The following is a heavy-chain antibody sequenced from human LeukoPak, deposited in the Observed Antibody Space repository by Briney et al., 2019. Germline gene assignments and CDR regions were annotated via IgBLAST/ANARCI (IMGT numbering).Heavy chain of an antibody. Sequence: GGSLRLSCVASGFTFSSYWMHWVRQAPGKGLVWVSRINTDGSTTSYADSVKGRFTISRDNAKNSLYLQMDSLRDEDTAVYYCAGGSTKNYWGQGTLVTVSS. V-gene: IGHV3-74*01. D-gene: IGHD5/OR15-5a*01. CDR3: AGGSTKNY. J-gene: IGHJ4*02. CDR1: GFTFSSYW. CDR2: INTDGSTT.